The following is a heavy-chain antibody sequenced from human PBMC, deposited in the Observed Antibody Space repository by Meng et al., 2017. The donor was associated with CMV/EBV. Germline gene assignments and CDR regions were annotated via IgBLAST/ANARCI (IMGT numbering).Heavy chain of an antibody. J-gene: IGHJ4*02. D-gene: IGHD6-19*01. Sequence: SCAASGFTFSSYAMHWVRQAPGKGLEWVAVISYDGSNKYYADSVKGRFTISRDNSKNTLYLQMNSLRAEDTAVYYCARDRIAVAGTSGSFDYWGQGTLVTVSS. CDR3: ARDRIAVAGTSGSFDY. V-gene: IGHV3-30*04. CDR2: ISYDGSNK. CDR1: GFTFSSYA.